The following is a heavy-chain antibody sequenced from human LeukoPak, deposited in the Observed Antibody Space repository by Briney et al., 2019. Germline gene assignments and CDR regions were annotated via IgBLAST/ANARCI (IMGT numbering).Heavy chain of an antibody. CDR1: KGTFDSYG. Sequence: ASVKVSCKAPKGTFDSYGISWVRQAPGQGLEGMGGVMAIFGRVKYGQKFQGRATFTTDASTSTAYMELSSLTSDDTGVYYCARGELGDRSGFSFFDYWGQGTLVTVSS. CDR3: ARGELGDRSGFSFFDY. CDR2: VMAIFGRV. J-gene: IGHJ4*02. V-gene: IGHV1-69*05. D-gene: IGHD3-22*01.